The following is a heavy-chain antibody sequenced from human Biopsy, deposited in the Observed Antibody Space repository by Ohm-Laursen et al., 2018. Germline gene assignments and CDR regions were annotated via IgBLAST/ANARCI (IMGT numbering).Heavy chain of an antibody. V-gene: IGHV3-33*01. D-gene: IGHD3-10*01. CDR1: GFKFSAYG. CDR2: TWDDGSHQ. CDR3: VTDRLDDITKVRGIMTD. Sequence: SLRLSCAASGFKFSAYGMHWVRQAPDKGLEWVALTWDDGSHQYYADSVKGRFTISRDNSKNSLYLHINTLRVEDTAVYYCVTDRLDDITKVRGIMTDWGQGTLVIVSS. J-gene: IGHJ4*02.